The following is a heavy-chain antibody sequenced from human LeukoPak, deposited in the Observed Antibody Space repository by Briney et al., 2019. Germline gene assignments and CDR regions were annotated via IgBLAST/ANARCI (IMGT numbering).Heavy chain of an antibody. CDR2: ISASGGST. CDR3: ANLGYYDSPFDT. V-gene: IGHV3-23*01. CDR1: GFTFSSYA. D-gene: IGHD3-22*01. J-gene: IGHJ4*02. Sequence: GGSLRLSCAASGFTFSSYAMSWVRQAPGKGLECVSAISASGGSTYYADSVKGRFTISTDNSKNPLYLQMNSLRAADTAVSYCANLGYYDSPFDTWGQGNLVTVSS.